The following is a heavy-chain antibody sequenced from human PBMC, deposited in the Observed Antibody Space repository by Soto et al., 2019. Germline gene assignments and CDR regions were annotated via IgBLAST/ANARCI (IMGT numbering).Heavy chain of an antibody. CDR2: ISGYNGYP. CDR3: ARGSSGALYDY. J-gene: IGHJ4*02. CDR1: GYIFTNYG. V-gene: IGHV1-18*04. Sequence: QIPLVQSGAEVRKPGASVNVSCKTSGYIFTNYGVSWVRQAPGEGLEVVGWISGYNGYPKYGQRFQGRVPLSTDTSTTTGYMELRNLRSDDTAVYYCARGSSGALYDYWGQGTLLTVSS.